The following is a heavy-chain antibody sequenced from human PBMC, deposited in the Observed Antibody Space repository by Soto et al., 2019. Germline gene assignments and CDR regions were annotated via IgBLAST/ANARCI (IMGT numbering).Heavy chain of an antibody. D-gene: IGHD5-12*01. V-gene: IGHV3-48*01. CDR1: GFTFSSYS. CDR2: ISSSSSTI. Sequence: GGSLRLSCAASGFTFSSYSMNWVRQAPGKGLEWVSYISSSSSTIYYADSVKGRFTISRDNAKNSLYLQMSSLRAEDTAVYHCARDRGGYDRLYYYHGMDVWGQGTTVTVSS. CDR3: ARDRGGYDRLYYYHGMDV. J-gene: IGHJ6*02.